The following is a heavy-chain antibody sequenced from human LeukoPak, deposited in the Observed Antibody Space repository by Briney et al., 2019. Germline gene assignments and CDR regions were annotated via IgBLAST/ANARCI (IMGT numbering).Heavy chain of an antibody. CDR1: GFTFSSHG. V-gene: IGHV3-30*02. Sequence: GGSLRLSCAASGFTFSSHGMHWVRQAPGKGLECVAFIRYDGTNKYYADSMKGRFNISRDNFKNTLYLQMNSLRAEDTAVYYCAKDNYYGDYEVTSIFGVDWGQGTLVTVSS. J-gene: IGHJ4*02. CDR2: IRYDGTNK. CDR3: AKDNYYGDYEVTSIFGVD. D-gene: IGHD4-17*01.